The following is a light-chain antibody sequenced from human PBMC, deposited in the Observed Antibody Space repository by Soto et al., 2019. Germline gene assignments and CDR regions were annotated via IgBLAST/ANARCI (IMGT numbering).Light chain of an antibody. CDR1: QSIGSW. V-gene: IGKV1-5*01. CDR3: QQYNSDSRT. Sequence: DIHVTQSPSTLSASVVDRVTITCRASQSIGSWLAWYQQKPGKAHKLLIYDASTLESGVPSRFSGSGSGTQFTLTISSLQTDDFATYYCQQYNSDSRTFGQGTKVDI. J-gene: IGKJ1*01. CDR2: DAS.